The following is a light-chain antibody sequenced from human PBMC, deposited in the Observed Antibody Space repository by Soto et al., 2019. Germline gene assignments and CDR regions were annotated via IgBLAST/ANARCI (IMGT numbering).Light chain of an antibody. CDR2: GAS. V-gene: IGKV3-15*01. CDR1: QSVSRY. Sequence: EIRLTQSPATLSVSPGERATLSCRASQSVSRYLAWYQQKPGQAPRLLIYGASTRATGIPARFSGSGSGTEFTLTISSLQSEDFAIYYCQQYNNWPPYTFGQGTKLEIK. CDR3: QQYNNWPPYT. J-gene: IGKJ2*01.